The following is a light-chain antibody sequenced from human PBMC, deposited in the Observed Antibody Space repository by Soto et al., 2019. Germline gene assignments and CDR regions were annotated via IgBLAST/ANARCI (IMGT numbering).Light chain of an antibody. V-gene: IGKV3-15*01. J-gene: IGKJ1*01. CDR1: QSVSSN. Sequence: EIVEMESPAIMTVSRGERATLSCRASQSVSSNLAWYQQKPGQAPRLLIYGASTSATGIPARFSGSGSGTEFTLTISSLQSEDFAVYYCQQYNNWPQTFGQGTKVDI. CDR3: QQYNNWPQT. CDR2: GAS.